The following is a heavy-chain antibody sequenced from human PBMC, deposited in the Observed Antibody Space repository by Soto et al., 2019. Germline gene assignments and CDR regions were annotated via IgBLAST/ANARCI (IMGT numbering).Heavy chain of an antibody. CDR3: ARAEWGSSYTQYYYALDV. D-gene: IGHD6-13*01. CDR1: GFTVSNNY. V-gene: IGHV3-53*03. CDR2: IYSGGST. Sequence: GSLRLSCAAPGFTVSNNYISWVRQPPGKGLEWVSLIYSGGSTYYADSVKGRFTLSRDNSKNTVYLQMNSLRAEDTAVYYCARAEWGSSYTQYYYALDVWGQGTTVTVSS. J-gene: IGHJ6*02.